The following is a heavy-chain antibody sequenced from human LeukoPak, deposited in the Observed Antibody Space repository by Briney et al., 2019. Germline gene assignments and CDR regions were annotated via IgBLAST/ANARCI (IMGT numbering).Heavy chain of an antibody. CDR1: GGSISSSSYY. Sequence: SESLSLTCTVSGGSISSSSYYWGWIRQPPGKGLEWIGSIYYSGSTYYNPSLKSRVTISVDTSKNQFSLKLSSVTAADTAVYYCARPLRGAAAGPDFDYWGQGTLVTVSS. V-gene: IGHV4-39*01. CDR2: IYYSGST. D-gene: IGHD6-13*01. CDR3: ARPLRGAAAGPDFDY. J-gene: IGHJ4*02.